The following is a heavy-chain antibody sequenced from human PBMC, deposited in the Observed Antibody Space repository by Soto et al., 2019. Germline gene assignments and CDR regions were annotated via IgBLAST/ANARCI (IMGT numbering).Heavy chain of an antibody. Sequence: ESGGGLVKPGGSLRLSCAASGFTFSSYSMNWVRQAPGKGLEWVSSISSSSSYIYYADSVKGRFTISRDNAKNSLYLQMNSLRAEDTAVYYCARGVAVAGTNDAFDIWGQGTMVTVSS. CDR1: GFTFSSYS. D-gene: IGHD6-19*01. V-gene: IGHV3-21*01. CDR3: ARGVAVAGTNDAFDI. CDR2: ISSSSSYI. J-gene: IGHJ3*02.